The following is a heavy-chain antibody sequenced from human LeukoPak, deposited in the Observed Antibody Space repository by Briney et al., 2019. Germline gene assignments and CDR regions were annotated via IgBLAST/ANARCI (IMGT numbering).Heavy chain of an antibody. D-gene: IGHD2-15*01. CDR1: GFTFHNYG. V-gene: IGHV3-33*01. Sequence: PGGSLRLSCAASGFTFHNYGMHWVRQAPGKGLEWVAPIWYDGSNTYYADSVKGRFTISRENSNNTLYLQMNRLRAEDTAVYYCARDQQRFCSGGTCYLGFEYWGQGILVTVSS. J-gene: IGHJ4*02. CDR2: IWYDGSNT. CDR3: ARDQQRFCSGGTCYLGFEY.